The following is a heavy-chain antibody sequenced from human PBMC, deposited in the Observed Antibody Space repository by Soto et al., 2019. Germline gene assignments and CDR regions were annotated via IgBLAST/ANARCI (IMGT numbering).Heavy chain of an antibody. CDR2: IYYSGST. CDR3: ARWGTYCGGDCYSGWFDP. Sequence: LSLTCTVSGGSISSSSYYWVWIRQPPGKGLEWIGSIYYSGSTYYNPSLKSRVTISVDTSKNQFSLKLSSVTAADTAVYYCARWGTYCGGDCYSGWFDPWGQGTLVTVSS. V-gene: IGHV4-39*01. D-gene: IGHD2-21*02. CDR1: GGSISSSSYY. J-gene: IGHJ5*02.